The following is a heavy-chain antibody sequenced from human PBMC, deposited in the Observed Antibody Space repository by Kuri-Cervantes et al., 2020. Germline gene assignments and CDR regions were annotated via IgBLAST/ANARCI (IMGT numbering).Heavy chain of an antibody. J-gene: IGHJ4*02. CDR2: IIPIFGTA. D-gene: IGHD3-10*01. CDR1: GYTFTNFG. CDR3: ARGDYYGSGSYYTAGY. V-gene: IGHV1-69*05. Sequence: SVKVSCKASGYTFTNFGISWVRQAPGQGLEWMGGIIPIFGTANYAQKFQSRVTITTDESTSTAYMELSSLRSEDTAVYYCARGDYYGSGSYYTAGYWGQGTLVTVSS.